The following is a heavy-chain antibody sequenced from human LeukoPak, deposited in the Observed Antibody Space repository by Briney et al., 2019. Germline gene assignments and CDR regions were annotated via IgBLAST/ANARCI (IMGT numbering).Heavy chain of an antibody. CDR2: INPHSGDT. CDR1: RYTFTGYY. CDR3: AKDMRSRGYSGYDCFDY. J-gene: IGHJ4*02. V-gene: IGHV1-2*02. D-gene: IGHD5-12*01. Sequence: ASVKVSCKSSRYTFTGYYMHWVRQAPGQGLEWMGWINPHSGDTNYAQKFQGRVTMTRDTSTSTAYMEVSRLRSDDTAVYYCAKDMRSRGYSGYDCFDYWGQGTLVTVSS.